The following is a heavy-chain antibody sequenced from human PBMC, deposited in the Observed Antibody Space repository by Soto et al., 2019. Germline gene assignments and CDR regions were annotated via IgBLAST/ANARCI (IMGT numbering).Heavy chain of an antibody. CDR3: AWSEVWAATRYKFDY. Sequence: ASVKVSCKASGYTFTSYGISWVRQAPGQGLEWMGWISAYNGNTNYAQKLQGRVTMTTDTSTSTAYMELRSLRSDDTAVYYCAWSEVWAATRYKFDYWGQGTLVTVSS. CDR1: GYTFTSYG. J-gene: IGHJ4*02. CDR2: ISAYNGNT. V-gene: IGHV1-18*01. D-gene: IGHD5-18*01.